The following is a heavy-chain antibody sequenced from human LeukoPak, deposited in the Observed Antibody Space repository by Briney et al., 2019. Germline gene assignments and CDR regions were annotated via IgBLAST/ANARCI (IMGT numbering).Heavy chain of an antibody. Sequence: AGSLRLSCAASGFTFSSYAMSWVRQAPGKGLEWVSAISGSGGSTYYADSVKGRFSISRDNSKNTLYLQMNSLRAEDTAVYYCAKVALRGYYFDYWGQGTLVTVSS. J-gene: IGHJ4*02. CDR3: AKVALRGYYFDY. CDR2: ISGSGGST. V-gene: IGHV3-23*01. D-gene: IGHD1-26*01. CDR1: GFTFSSYA.